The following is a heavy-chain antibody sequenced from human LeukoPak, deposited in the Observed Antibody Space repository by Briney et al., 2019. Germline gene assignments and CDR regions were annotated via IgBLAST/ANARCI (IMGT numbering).Heavy chain of an antibody. J-gene: IGHJ4*02. CDR2: IYTSGST. CDR1: GGSISTYY. D-gene: IGHD3-10*01. V-gene: IGHV4-4*09. Sequence: SETLSLTCTVSGGSISTYYWSWIRQPPAKGLEGIGYIYTSGSTDYNPSLTSRATISLDTSNNQFSLNLNSVTAADTAVYYCARSRGRKVTPFDYWGQGILVTVSS. CDR3: ARSRGRKVTPFDY.